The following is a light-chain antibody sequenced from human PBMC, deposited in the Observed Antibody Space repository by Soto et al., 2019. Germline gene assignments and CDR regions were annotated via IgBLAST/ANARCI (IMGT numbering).Light chain of an antibody. CDR1: QTITNY. CDR2: ATD. Sequence: DIQMTQSPSSLSASVGDRVTITCRASQTITNYLNWYQQQSGKAPKLLIYATDTLQSGVPSRFSGSGSGTDFTLTISCLQSEDFATYYCQQYYSYPQTFGQGTKVDIK. CDR3: QQYYSYPQT. V-gene: IGKV1-39*01. J-gene: IGKJ1*01.